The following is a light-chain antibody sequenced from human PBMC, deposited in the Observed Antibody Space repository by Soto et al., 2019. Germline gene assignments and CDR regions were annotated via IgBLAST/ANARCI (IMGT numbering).Light chain of an antibody. CDR1: QSVSSNY. J-gene: IGKJ1*01. V-gene: IGKV3-20*01. Sequence: EIVLTQSPGTLSLSAGERATLSCRASQSVSSNYFAWYQQKPGQPPRLLISGASSRATGIPDRFIGSGSGTDFTLTISSLEPEDFAVYYCQHYGRSPPSWTFGQGTKVEIK. CDR3: QHYGRSPPSWT. CDR2: GAS.